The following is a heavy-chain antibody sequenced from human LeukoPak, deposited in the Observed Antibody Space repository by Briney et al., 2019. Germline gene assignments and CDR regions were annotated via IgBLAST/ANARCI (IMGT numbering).Heavy chain of an antibody. CDR1: GYTFTSNY. CDR3: ARDQEGFDY. CDR2: IYPRDGST. J-gene: IGHJ4*02. Sequence: GASVKVSCKASGYTFTSNYIHWARQAPGQGLEWMGMIYPRDGSTSYAQKFQGRVTVTRDTFTSTVHMELSGLRSEDTAVYYCARDQEGFDYWGQGTLVTVSS. V-gene: IGHV1-46*01.